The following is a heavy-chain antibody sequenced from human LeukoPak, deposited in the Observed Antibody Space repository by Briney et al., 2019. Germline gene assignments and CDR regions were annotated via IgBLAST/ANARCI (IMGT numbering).Heavy chain of an antibody. CDR3: AKDHPRLTYHYDSSGYYDWFDP. Sequence: PGGSLRLSCAASGFTFSSYAMSWVRQAPGKGLEWVSAISGSGGSTYYADSVKGRFTISRDNSKNTLYLQMNSLRAEDTAVYYCAKDHPRLTYHYDSSGYYDWFDPWGQGTLVTVSS. V-gene: IGHV3-23*01. J-gene: IGHJ5*02. CDR1: GFTFSSYA. CDR2: ISGSGGST. D-gene: IGHD3-22*01.